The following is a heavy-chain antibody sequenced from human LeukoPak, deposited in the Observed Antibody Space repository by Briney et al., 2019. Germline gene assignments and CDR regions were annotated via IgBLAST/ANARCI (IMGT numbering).Heavy chain of an antibody. J-gene: IGHJ4*02. CDR2: MSFSGTT. CDR3: ASRPAGSTWYGVFDY. D-gene: IGHD6-13*01. CDR1: GGSISRYY. V-gene: IGHV4-59*01. Sequence: SETLSLTCNVSGGSISRYYWNWIRQPPGKGLEWIGYMSFSGTTNYNPSLKSRVSMSLDTSRDQFSLRLTSVTAADTAIYYCASRPAGSTWYGVFDYWSQGTLVTVSS.